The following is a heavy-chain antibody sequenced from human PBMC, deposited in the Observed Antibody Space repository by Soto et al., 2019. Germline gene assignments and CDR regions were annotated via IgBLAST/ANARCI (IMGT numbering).Heavy chain of an antibody. V-gene: IGHV3-30-3*01. Sequence: GGSLRLSCAASGFTFSSYAMHWVRQAPGKGLEWVAVISYDGSNKYYADSVKGRFTISRDNSKNTLYLQMNSLRAEDTAVYYCARGRGYRHPSDYWGQGTLVTVSS. CDR1: GFTFSSYA. CDR2: ISYDGSNK. D-gene: IGHD3-22*01. J-gene: IGHJ4*02. CDR3: ARGRGYRHPSDY.